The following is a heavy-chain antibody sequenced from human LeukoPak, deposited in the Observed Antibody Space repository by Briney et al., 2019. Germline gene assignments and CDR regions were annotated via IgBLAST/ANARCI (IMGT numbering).Heavy chain of an antibody. CDR1: GGTFHSYI. CDR2: IVPIIGTA. D-gene: IGHD2-15*01. CDR3: ARDQRPSCLGGICYSGDY. J-gene: IGHJ4*02. V-gene: IGHV1-69*13. Sequence: SVKVSCKASGGTFHSYIVTWVRQAPGQGLEWVGGIVPIIGTANYAQKFQGRVTITADDSTSTAYMELRSLRSEDTAIYYCARDQRPSCLGGICYSGDYWGQGTLVTVTS.